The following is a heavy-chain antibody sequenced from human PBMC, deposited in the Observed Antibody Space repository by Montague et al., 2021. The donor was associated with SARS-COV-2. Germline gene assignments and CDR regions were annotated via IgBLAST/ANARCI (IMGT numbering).Heavy chain of an antibody. CDR1: GFTFSTFW. D-gene: IGHD3-22*01. V-gene: IGHV3-7*05. CDR3: ARGCDSSGYQY. J-gene: IGHJ4*02. CDR2: IKQDGSEK. Sequence: CAASGFTFSTFWMTWVRQVPGKGLEWVANIKQDGSEKYYVESVKGRFTISRDNVKNSLYLQLDSLRAEDTAVYYCARGCDSSGYQYWGQGTLVTVSS.